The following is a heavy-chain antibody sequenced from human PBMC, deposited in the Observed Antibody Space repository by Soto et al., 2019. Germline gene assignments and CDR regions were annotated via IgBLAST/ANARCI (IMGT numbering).Heavy chain of an antibody. CDR3: AKELGYCSGGSCLKIYGMDV. CDR2: ISGSGFKK. CDR1: GFIFENFG. Sequence: QPGGSLRLSCAASGFIFENFGMSWVRQAPGKGLEWISSISGSGFKKYYADSVKGRFTISRDNSKSTVYLELNNLSAEDTAVYYCAKELGYCSGGSCLKIYGMDVWGQGTTVTVSS. J-gene: IGHJ6*02. V-gene: IGHV3-23*01. D-gene: IGHD2-15*01.